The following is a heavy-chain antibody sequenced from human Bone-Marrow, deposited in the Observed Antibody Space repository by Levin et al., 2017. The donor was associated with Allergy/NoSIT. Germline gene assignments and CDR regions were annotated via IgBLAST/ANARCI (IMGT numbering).Heavy chain of an antibody. CDR2: VSFDGAKK. J-gene: IGHJ4*02. CDR1: GFSVSRNY. Sequence: PGESLKISCAASGFSVSRNYMSWVRQAPGKGLEWVAGVSFDGAKKYYADSVKGRFTVSRDSSLTTLFLQMSSLRPEDTAVYYCAREGITVAGSFDYWGQGSLVTVSS. D-gene: IGHD6-19*01. CDR3: AREGITVAGSFDY. V-gene: IGHV3-30-3*01.